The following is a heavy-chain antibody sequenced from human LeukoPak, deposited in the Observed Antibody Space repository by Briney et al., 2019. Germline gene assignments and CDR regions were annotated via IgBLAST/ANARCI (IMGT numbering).Heavy chain of an antibody. D-gene: IGHD2-21*01. CDR3: ARSVSWGLLVRDDAFDI. V-gene: IGHV4-59*08. J-gene: IGHJ3*02. Sequence: SETLSLTCTVSGGSISSYHWIWVRQPPGKGLEWIGYIHYSGSTNYNPSLKSRVTTSVDTSKKQFSLKLRSVTAADTAVYYCARSVSWGLLVRDDAFDIWGQGTMVTVSS. CDR2: IHYSGST. CDR1: GGSISSYH.